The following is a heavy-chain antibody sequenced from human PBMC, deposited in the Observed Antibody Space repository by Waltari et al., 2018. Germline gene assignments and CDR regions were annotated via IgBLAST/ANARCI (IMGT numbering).Heavy chain of an antibody. J-gene: IGHJ4*02. V-gene: IGHV3-74*01. D-gene: IGHD5-18*01. CDR3: ARKGGRGYPYGPFYYDY. Sequence: EVQLVESGGGLVQPGGSLSLSCEAYGFTLGDYCMPWGRQVPGKGLEWVSRINVDGGYISYTDSVKGRFTISRDNAKNTVFLQLSSVTVEDTGVYFCARKGGRGYPYGPFYYDYWGQGTLVTVSS. CDR1: GFTLGDYC. CDR2: INVDGGYI.